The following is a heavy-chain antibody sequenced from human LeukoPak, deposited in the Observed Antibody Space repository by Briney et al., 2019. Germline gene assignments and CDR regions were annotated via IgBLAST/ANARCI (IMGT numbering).Heavy chain of an antibody. J-gene: IGHJ4*02. CDR2: IYTSGST. V-gene: IGHV4-4*07. Sequence: SETLSLTCTVSGGSFSSYYWSWIRQPAGKGLEWIGRIYTSGSTNYNPSLKSRVTMSVDTSKNQFSLKLSSVTAADTAVYYCARDAGYCSSTSCYPYYFDYWGQGTLVTVSS. D-gene: IGHD2-2*01. CDR3: ARDAGYCSSTSCYPYYFDY. CDR1: GGSFSSYY.